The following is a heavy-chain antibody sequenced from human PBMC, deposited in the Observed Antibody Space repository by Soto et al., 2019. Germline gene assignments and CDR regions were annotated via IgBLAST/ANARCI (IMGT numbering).Heavy chain of an antibody. D-gene: IGHD5-18*01. Sequence: QVQLVESGGGVVQPGRSLRLSCAASGFTFSSYGMHGVRQAPGKGLEWVAGISYDGSNKYYADSVKGRFTISRDNSKNPLYLQMNSLRAEDSAVYYFARSVDTAMAWGQGTLVTVSS. CDR2: ISYDGSNK. J-gene: IGHJ5*02. CDR3: ARSVDTAMA. V-gene: IGHV3-30*03. CDR1: GFTFSSYG.